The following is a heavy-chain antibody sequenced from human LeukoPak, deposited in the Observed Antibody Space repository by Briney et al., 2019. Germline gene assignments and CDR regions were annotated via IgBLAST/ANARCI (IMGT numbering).Heavy chain of an antibody. V-gene: IGHV1-46*01. D-gene: IGHD6-19*01. Sequence: ASVKVSCKASGYIFTDYYIHWLRQAPGQGLERMGIINPTGGDTVYPHKFKGRLTMTRDTSKNTVYMELSSLKSEDTAMFYCERGLGYSSGWSEYWGQGTLVAVSS. CDR2: INPTGGDT. CDR1: GYIFTDYY. J-gene: IGHJ4*02. CDR3: ERGLGYSSGWSEY.